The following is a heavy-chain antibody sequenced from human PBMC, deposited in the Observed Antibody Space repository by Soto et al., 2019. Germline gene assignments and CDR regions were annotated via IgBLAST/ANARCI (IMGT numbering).Heavy chain of an antibody. CDR3: ARQGFGPLHGLVDV. CDR2: VHHSWGS. Sequence: QVQLQESGPGLVKPSETLSLSCTVSGGSINSYYWSWIRQSPGKRMEWIGYVHHSWGSSYNPSLQSXVPXSLDTSKSQFSLKVTSVTATDTAVYYCARQGFGPLHGLVDVWGQGTTVTVSS. J-gene: IGHJ6*02. CDR1: GGSINSYY. D-gene: IGHD3-10*01. V-gene: IGHV4-59*08.